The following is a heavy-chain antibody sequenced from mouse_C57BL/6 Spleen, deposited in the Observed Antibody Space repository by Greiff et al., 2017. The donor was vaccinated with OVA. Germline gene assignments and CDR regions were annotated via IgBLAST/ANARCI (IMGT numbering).Heavy chain of an antibody. Sequence: VQGVESGAELVKPGASVKMSCKASGYTFTTYPIEWMKQNHGKSLEWIGNFHPYNDDTKYNEKFKGKATLTVEKSSSTVYLELSRLTSDDSAVYYCARSATVVADYYAMDYWGQGTSVTVSS. J-gene: IGHJ4*01. CDR2: FHPYNDDT. D-gene: IGHD1-1*01. V-gene: IGHV1-47*01. CDR1: GYTFTTYP. CDR3: ARSATVVADYYAMDY.